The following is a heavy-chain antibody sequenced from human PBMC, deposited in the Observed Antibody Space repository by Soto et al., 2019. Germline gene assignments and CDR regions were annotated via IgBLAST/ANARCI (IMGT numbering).Heavy chain of an antibody. D-gene: IGHD2-2*03. CDR3: ARDGGYCISTSGYADY. V-gene: IGHV3-30-3*01. J-gene: IGHJ4*02. CDR1: GFTFSSYA. Sequence: QVQLVESGGGVVQPGRSLRLSCAASGFTFSSYAMHWVRQAPGKGLEWVAVISYDGSNKYYADSVKGRFTISRDNSKNTLYLQMNSLRAEDTAVYYCARDGGYCISTSGYADYWGQGTLVTVSS. CDR2: ISYDGSNK.